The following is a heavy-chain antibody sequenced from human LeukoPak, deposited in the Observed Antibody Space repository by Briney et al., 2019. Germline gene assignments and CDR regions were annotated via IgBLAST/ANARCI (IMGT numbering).Heavy chain of an antibody. D-gene: IGHD1-26*01. Sequence: ASVKVSCKASGGTFSSYAISWVRQAPGHGLEWIGRINPNSGGTNYAQKFQGRVTMTRDTSISTAYMELSRLRSDDTAVYYCARGRDSGSYFPLDAFDIWGQGTMVTVSS. J-gene: IGHJ3*02. CDR2: INPNSGGT. CDR3: ARGRDSGSYFPLDAFDI. V-gene: IGHV1-2*06. CDR1: GGTFSSYA.